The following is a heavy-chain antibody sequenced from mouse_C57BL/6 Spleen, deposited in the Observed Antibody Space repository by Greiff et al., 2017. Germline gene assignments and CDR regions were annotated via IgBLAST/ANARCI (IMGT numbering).Heavy chain of an antibody. V-gene: IGHV1-50*01. D-gene: IGHD2-2*01. CDR1: GYTFTSYW. CDR3: ARYIYGYDGGFDY. CDR2: IDPSDSYT. Sequence: QVQLQQPGAELVKPGASVKLSCKASGYTFTSYWMQWVKQRPGQGLEWIGEIDPSDSYTNYNQKFKGKATLTVDTSPSTAYMQLSSLTSEDAAVYYCARYIYGYDGGFDYWGQGTTLTVSS. J-gene: IGHJ2*01.